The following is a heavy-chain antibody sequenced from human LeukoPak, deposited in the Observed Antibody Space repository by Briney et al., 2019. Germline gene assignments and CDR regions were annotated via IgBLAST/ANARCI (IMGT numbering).Heavy chain of an antibody. CDR2: IRPSGDNT. D-gene: IGHD2-15*01. CDR1: GFTFSSYD. V-gene: IGHV3-23*01. CDR3: AGVGGGHLFGP. Sequence: PGGSLRLSCAASGFTFSSYDMTWVRQAPGRGLEWVSSIRPSGDNTYYGDSVKGRLTISRDNSKNTVYLQMNNMRVDDPGVYYCAGVGGGHLFGPWGQGTLVTGSS. J-gene: IGHJ5*01.